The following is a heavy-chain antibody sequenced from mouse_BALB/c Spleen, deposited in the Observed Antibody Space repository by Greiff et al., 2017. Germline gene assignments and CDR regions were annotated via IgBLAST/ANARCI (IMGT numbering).Heavy chain of an antibody. J-gene: IGHJ4*01. CDR1: GFTFSSYG. D-gene: IGHD1-1*01. CDR3: AREDFYYGSSYYAMDY. V-gene: IGHV5-6*01. CDR2: ISSGGSYT. Sequence: EVMLVESGGDLVKPGGSLKLSCAASGFTFSSYGMSWVRQTPDKRLEWVATISSGGSYTYYPDSVKGRFTISRDNAKNTLYLQMSSLKSEDTAMYYCAREDFYYGSSYYAMDYWGQGTSVTVSS.